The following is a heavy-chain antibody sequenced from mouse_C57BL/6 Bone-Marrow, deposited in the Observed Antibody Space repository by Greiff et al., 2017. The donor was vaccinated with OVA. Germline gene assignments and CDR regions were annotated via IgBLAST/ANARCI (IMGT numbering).Heavy chain of an antibody. Sequence: QVQLQQPGAELVKPGASVKMSCKASGYTFTSYWITWVKQRPGQGLEWIGDIYPGSGCTNYHEKFKSKATLTVATSSSTAYMQLSSLSSEDSAVYYWARGLYYYGSSLWYIDVWGTGTTVTVSS. V-gene: IGHV1-55*01. J-gene: IGHJ1*03. D-gene: IGHD1-1*01. CDR2: IYPGSGCT. CDR3: ARGLYYYGSSLWYIDV. CDR1: GYTFTSYW.